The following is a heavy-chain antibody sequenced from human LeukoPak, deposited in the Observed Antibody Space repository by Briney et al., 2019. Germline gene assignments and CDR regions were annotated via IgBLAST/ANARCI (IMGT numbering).Heavy chain of an antibody. CDR3: ARIHRYCSGGACYVLDN. Sequence: SETLSLTCTVSGGSISGSPYYWGWIRQPPGRGLEWIGYVYYSGSTNYNPSFKSRITISVDTSRNQFSLQLSSVTAADTAVYYCARIHRYCSGGACYVLDNWGQGTLVAVSS. D-gene: IGHD2-15*01. V-gene: IGHV4-61*05. J-gene: IGHJ4*02. CDR2: VYYSGST. CDR1: GGSISGSPYY.